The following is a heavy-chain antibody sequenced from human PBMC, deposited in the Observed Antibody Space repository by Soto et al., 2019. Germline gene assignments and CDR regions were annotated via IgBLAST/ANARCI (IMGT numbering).Heavy chain of an antibody. CDR3: ASGHDAYKVRY. J-gene: IGHJ4*02. CDR1: GGSISSGGTGSY. Sequence: QVQLQESGPGLVKPSQTLSLTCTVSGGSISSGGTGSYWTWIRQLPGKGLEWIGYIYYTGNTYYNRSLKSRPTISLDTSENQFSLKLTSVTAADTAVYFCASGHDAYKVRYWGQGTLVTVSS. CDR2: IYYTGNT. V-gene: IGHV4-31*03. D-gene: IGHD1-1*01.